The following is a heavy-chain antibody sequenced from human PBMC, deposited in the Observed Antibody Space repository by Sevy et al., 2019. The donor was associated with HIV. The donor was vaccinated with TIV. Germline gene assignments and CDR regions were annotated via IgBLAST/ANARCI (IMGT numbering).Heavy chain of an antibody. Sequence: GGSLRLSCAASVFPFSSYTMIWVRQAPGKGLEWVSSISSNSAYIYYADSVKGRFTISRDNAKNSLDLHMNSLRAEDTALYYCARARTTGYYYYGMDVWGQGTTVTVSS. D-gene: IGHD1-1*01. CDR2: ISSNSAYI. CDR3: ARARTTGYYYYGMDV. V-gene: IGHV3-21*06. J-gene: IGHJ6*02. CDR1: VFPFSSYT.